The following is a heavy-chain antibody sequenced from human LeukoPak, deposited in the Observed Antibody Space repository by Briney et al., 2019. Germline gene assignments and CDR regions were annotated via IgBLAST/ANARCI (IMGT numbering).Heavy chain of an antibody. CDR3: AAQEIAVAWGAFDI. V-gene: IGHV3-30-3*01. CDR2: ISYDGSNK. Sequence: GGSLRLSCAASGFTFSSYAMHWVRQDPGKGLEGVAVISYDGSNKYYADSVKGRFTISRDNSKNTLYLQMNSLRAEDTAVYYCAAQEIAVAWGAFDIWGQGTMVTVSS. J-gene: IGHJ3*02. D-gene: IGHD6-19*01. CDR1: GFTFSSYA.